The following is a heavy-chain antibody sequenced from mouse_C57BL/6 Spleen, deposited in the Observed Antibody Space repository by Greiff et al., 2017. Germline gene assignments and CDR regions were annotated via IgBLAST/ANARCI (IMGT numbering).Heavy chain of an antibody. V-gene: IGHV1-52*01. Sequence: VQLQQPGAELVRPGSSVKLSCKASGYTFTSYWMHWVKQRPIQGLEWIGNIDPSDSETHYNQKFKDKATLTVDKSSSTAYMQLSSLTSEDSAVYYCARWGFLWYFDVWGTGTTVTVSS. CDR1: GYTFTSYW. CDR3: ARWGFLWYFDV. D-gene: IGHD3-1*01. CDR2: IDPSDSET. J-gene: IGHJ1*03.